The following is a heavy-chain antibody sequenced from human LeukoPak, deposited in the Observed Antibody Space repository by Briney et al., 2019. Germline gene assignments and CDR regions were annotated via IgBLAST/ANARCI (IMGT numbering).Heavy chain of an antibody. CDR1: GGSISGTSYY. J-gene: IGHJ5*02. Sequence: SETLSLTCTVSGGSISGTSYYWGWIRQPPGKGLEWIGSIYYSGSTYYNPSLKSRVTISVDTSKNQFSLKLSSVTSADTAVYYCARVQSRLSWFDPWGQGTLVTVSS. CDR2: IYYSGST. CDR3: ARVQSRLSWFDP. V-gene: IGHV4-39*07.